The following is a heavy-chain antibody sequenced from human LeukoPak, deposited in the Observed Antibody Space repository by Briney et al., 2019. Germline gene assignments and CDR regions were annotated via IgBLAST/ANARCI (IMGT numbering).Heavy chain of an antibody. V-gene: IGHV1-69*13. D-gene: IGHD6-13*01. CDR3: AREQAAAGPNDAFDI. J-gene: IGHJ3*02. CDR1: GGTFSSYA. CDR2: IIAIFGTT. Sequence: ASVKVSCKASGGTFSSYAISWVRQAPGQGLEWMGGIIAIFGTTYYTQKSQGRVTITADESTTTAYMEMRSLRSEDTAVYYCAREQAAAGPNDAFDIWGQGTMVTVSS.